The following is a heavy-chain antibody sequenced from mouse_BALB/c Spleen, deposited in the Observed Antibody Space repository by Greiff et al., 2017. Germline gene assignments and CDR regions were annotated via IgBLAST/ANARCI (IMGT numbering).Heavy chain of an antibody. V-gene: IGHV5-12-2*01. CDR3: ARHGGVAWFAY. CDR1: GFTFSSYT. J-gene: IGHJ3*01. Sequence: EVQVVESGGGLVQPGGSLKLSCAASGFTFSSYTMSWVRQTPEKRLEWVAYISNGGGSTYYPDTVKGRFTISRDNAKNTLYLQMSSLKSEDTAMYYCARHGGVAWFAYWGQGTLVTVSA. CDR2: ISNGGGST.